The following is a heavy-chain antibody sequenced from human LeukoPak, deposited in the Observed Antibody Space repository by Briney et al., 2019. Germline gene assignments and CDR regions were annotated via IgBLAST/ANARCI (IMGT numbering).Heavy chain of an antibody. Sequence: GASVKVSCKASGYSFTSYGISWVRQAPGQGLEWMGWISAYNGNTNYAQKFRGRVTLTTDTFTSTAYMELRSLRSDDTAVYYCARPVVGAGHDAFDIWGQGTLVTVSS. CDR1: GYSFTSYG. CDR3: ARPVVGAGHDAFDI. V-gene: IGHV1-18*01. CDR2: ISAYNGNT. D-gene: IGHD1-26*01. J-gene: IGHJ3*02.